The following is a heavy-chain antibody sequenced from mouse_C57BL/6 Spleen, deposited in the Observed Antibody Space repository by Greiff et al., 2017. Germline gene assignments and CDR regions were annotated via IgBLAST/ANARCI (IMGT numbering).Heavy chain of an antibody. Sequence: QVQLQQPGAELVKPGASVKLSCKASGYTFTSYWMHWVKQRPGRGLEWIGRIDPTSGGTKYNEKFKSKATLTVDKPSSTAYMQRSSLTSEDSAVYYCARDSIYDGYSYLDYWGQGTTLTVSS. CDR1: GYTFTSYW. J-gene: IGHJ2*01. CDR2: IDPTSGGT. CDR3: ARDSIYDGYSYLDY. V-gene: IGHV1-72*01. D-gene: IGHD2-3*01.